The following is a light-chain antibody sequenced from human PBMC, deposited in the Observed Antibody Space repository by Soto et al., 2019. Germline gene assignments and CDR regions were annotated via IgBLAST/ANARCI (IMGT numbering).Light chain of an antibody. CDR2: GNS. J-gene: IGLJ2*01. V-gene: IGLV1-40*01. CDR3: QSYDSSHVV. Sequence: QTVVTQPPSVSGAPGQRVSISCTGSSSNIGAGFDVHWYQQLPGTAPKLLIHGNSNRPSGVPDRFSGSKSGTSASLAITGLQAEDEADYYCQSYDSSHVVFGGGTKLTVL. CDR1: SSNIGAGFD.